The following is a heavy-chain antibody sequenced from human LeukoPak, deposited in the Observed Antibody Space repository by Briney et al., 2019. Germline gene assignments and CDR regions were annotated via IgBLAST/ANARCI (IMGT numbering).Heavy chain of an antibody. CDR1: GGSISSGSYY. J-gene: IGHJ4*02. CDR3: ARSIVVVPAAIHYFDY. D-gene: IGHD2-2*02. CDR2: IYTSGST. Sequence: SQTLSLTCTVSGGSISSGSYYWSWIRQPAGKGLEWIGRIYTSGSTNYNPSLKSRVTISVDTSKNQFSLKLSSVTAADTAVYYCARSIVVVPAAIHYFDYWGQGTLVTVSS. V-gene: IGHV4-61*02.